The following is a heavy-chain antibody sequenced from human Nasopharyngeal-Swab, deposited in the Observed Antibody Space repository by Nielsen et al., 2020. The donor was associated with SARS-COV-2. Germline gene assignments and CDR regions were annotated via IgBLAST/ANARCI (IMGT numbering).Heavy chain of an antibody. CDR3: AKGPGYCSSTSCARKAYFDY. CDR1: GFTFSSYA. CDR2: ISGSGGST. J-gene: IGHJ4*02. V-gene: IGHV3-23*01. Sequence: GGSLRLSCAASGFTFSSYAMSWVRQAPGKGLEWVSAISGSGGSTYYADSVKGRFTISRDNSKNTLYLQMNSPRAEDTAVYYCAKGPGYCSSTSCARKAYFDYWGQGTLVTVSS. D-gene: IGHD2-2*03.